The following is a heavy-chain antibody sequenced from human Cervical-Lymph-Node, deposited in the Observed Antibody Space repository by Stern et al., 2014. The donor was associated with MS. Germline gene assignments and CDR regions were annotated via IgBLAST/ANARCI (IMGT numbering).Heavy chain of an antibody. CDR1: GFTFSSYW. Sequence: VQLVESGGGLVQPGGSLRLSCAASGFTFSSYWMHWVRQAPGKGLVWVSRINSDGSSTSYADSVKCRFTISRDNAKNTLYLQMNSLRAEDTAVYYCARDPSYDSSGYYSYFDYWGQGTLVTVSS. V-gene: IGHV3-74*01. CDR3: ARDPSYDSSGYYSYFDY. J-gene: IGHJ4*02. CDR2: INSDGSST. D-gene: IGHD3-22*01.